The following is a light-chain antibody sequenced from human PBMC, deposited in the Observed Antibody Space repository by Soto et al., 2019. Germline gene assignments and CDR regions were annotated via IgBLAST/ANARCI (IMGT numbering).Light chain of an antibody. CDR1: QSVLYSSNNKNY. J-gene: IGKJ4*01. Sequence: DIVMTQSPDSLAVSLGERATINCKSSQSVLYSSNNKNYLAWYQQKPGQPPKLLIYWASTRESGVPDRFSGSGSGNDFTLTISSLQAEDVAVYYCQQYYSTPPSFGGGTKVEIK. CDR2: WAS. V-gene: IGKV4-1*01. CDR3: QQYYSTPPS.